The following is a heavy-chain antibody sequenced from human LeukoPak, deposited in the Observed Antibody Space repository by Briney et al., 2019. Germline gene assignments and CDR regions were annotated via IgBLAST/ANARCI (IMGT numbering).Heavy chain of an antibody. CDR1: GYPISSTYY. CDR3: ARHHWDSSSVDY. CDR2: IYHSGST. J-gene: IGHJ4*02. Sequence: SETLSLTCAVSGYPISSTYYWGWIRQPPGKGLEWIGTIYHSGSTYYNPSLKSRVTISVDTSKNQFSLRLSSVTAADTAAYYCARHHWDSSSVDYWGQGTLVTVSS. V-gene: IGHV4-38-2*01. D-gene: IGHD6-6*01.